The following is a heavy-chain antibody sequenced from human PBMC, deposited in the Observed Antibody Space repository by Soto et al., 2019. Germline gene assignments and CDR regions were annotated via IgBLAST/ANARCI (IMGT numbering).Heavy chain of an antibody. CDR3: SKDDRTRFKS. CDR1: GGDLTNSG. D-gene: IGHD1-7*01. V-gene: IGHV1-69*04. Sequence: QVHLVQSGSEMKNPGSSVKVSCKVSGGDLTNSGISWVTQAPGQGLEWMGGIFPLLAMVDYSQKFQGRVTITADGSTNTAYMALGRLKSPVSPFYYCSKDDRTRFKSWGRGTLVIVSS. CDR2: IFPLLAMV. J-gene: IGHJ4*02.